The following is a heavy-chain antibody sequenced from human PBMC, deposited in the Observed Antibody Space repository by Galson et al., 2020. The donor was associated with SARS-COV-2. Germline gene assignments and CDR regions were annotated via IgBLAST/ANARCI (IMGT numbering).Heavy chain of an antibody. V-gene: IGHV4-59*01. D-gene: IGHD6-19*01. Sequence: SETLSLTCTVSGGSISSYYWSWIRQPPGKGLEWIGYIYYSGSTNYNPSLKSRVTISVDTSKNQFSLKLSSVTAADTAVYYCARDRYSSGWLHYGMDVWGQGTTVTVSS. CDR1: GGSISSYY. CDR2: IYYSGST. CDR3: ARDRYSSGWLHYGMDV. J-gene: IGHJ6*02.